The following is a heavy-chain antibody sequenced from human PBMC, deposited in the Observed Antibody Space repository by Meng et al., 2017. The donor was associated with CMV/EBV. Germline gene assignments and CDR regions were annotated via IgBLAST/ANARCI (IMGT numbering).Heavy chain of an antibody. D-gene: IGHD6-25*01. J-gene: IGHJ6*02. Sequence: GESLKIFCAASGFTVSSNYMSWVRQAPGKGLEWVSVIYSGGSTYYADSVKGRFTISRDNSKNTLYLQMNSLRAEDTAVYYCATSGGYYYYGMDVWGQGTTVTVSS. CDR3: ATSGGYYYYGMDV. V-gene: IGHV3-53*01. CDR1: GFTVSSNY. CDR2: IYSGGST.